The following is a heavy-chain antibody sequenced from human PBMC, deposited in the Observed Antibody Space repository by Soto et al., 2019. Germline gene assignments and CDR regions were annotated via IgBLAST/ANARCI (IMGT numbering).Heavy chain of an antibody. D-gene: IGHD6-13*01. CDR1: GFTFSSYS. V-gene: IGHV3-21*01. CDR3: ARVWYSSSYPGMDV. Sequence: GGSLRLSCAASGFTFSSYSMNWVRQAPGKGLEWVSSVTSSSSYIYYADSLKGRFTISRDDAKNSLYLQMNSLRAEDTAVYYCARVWYSSSYPGMDVWGQGTTVTVSS. CDR2: VTSSSSYI. J-gene: IGHJ6*02.